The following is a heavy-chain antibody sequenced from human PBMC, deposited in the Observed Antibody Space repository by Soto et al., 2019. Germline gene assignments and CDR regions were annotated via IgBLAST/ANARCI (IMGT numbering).Heavy chain of an antibody. J-gene: IGHJ5*02. CDR1: GFTVSSNY. CDR2: IYSGGST. CDR3: ASLGPGWGWFDP. V-gene: IGHV3-66*01. D-gene: IGHD6-19*01. Sequence: EVQLVESGGGLVQPGGSLRLSCAASGFTVSSNYMSWVRQAPGKGLEWVSVIYSGGSTYYADSVKGRFTISRDNSKNTLYLQMNGLRAEDTAVYYRASLGPGWGWFDPWGQGTLVTVSS.